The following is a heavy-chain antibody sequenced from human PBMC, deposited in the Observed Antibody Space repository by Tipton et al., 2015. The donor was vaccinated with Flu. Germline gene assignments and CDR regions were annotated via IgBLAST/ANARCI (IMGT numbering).Heavy chain of an antibody. CDR3: ARGEPMTTDY. CDR2: IYYSGST. J-gene: IGHJ4*02. D-gene: IGHD4-17*01. V-gene: IGHV4-59*01. CDR1: GGSISSYY. Sequence: TLSLTCTVSGGSISSYYWSWIRQPPGKGLEWIGYIYYSGSTNYNPSLKSRVTISVDTSKNQFSLKLSSVTAADTAVYYCARGEPMTTDYWGQGTLVTVSS.